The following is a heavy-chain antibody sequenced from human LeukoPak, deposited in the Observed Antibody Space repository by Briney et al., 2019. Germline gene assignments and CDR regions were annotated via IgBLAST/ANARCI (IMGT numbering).Heavy chain of an antibody. CDR2: IWYDGSNK. J-gene: IGHJ3*02. Sequence: GGSLRLSCAASGFTFSSYGMHWVRQAPGKGLEWVAVIWYDGSNKYYADSVKGRFTISRDNSKNTLYLQMNSLRAEDTAVYYCARGGLFGVVITPGAFDIWGQGTMVTVSS. CDR1: GFTFSSYG. V-gene: IGHV3-33*01. CDR3: ARGGLFGVVITPGAFDI. D-gene: IGHD3-3*01.